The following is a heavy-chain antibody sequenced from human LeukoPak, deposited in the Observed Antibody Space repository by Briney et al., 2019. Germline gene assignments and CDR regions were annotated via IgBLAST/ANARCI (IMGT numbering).Heavy chain of an antibody. J-gene: IGHJ4*02. Sequence: ASVKVSCKASGYTFTGYYIHWVRQAPGQGLEWMGWIHPNYGGTNSAQKFQGRVTMTRDTSINTAYMEVSRLRSDDTAVYYCARETDYGGNYYYFDYWGQGILVTVSS. V-gene: IGHV1-2*02. D-gene: IGHD4-23*01. CDR2: IHPNYGGT. CDR3: ARETDYGGNYYYFDY. CDR1: GYTFTGYY.